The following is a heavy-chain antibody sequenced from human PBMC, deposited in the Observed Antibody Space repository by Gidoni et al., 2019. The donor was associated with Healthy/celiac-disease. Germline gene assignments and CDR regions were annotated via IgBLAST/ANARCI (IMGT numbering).Heavy chain of an antibody. CDR2: ISSSSSYI. Sequence: EVQLVESGGGLVKPGGSLRLSCAASGFTFSSYRMNWVRQAPGKGMEWVSSISSSSSYIYYADAVKGRFTISRDNAKNSLYLQMNSLRAEDTAVYYCARDQYDSSGYYPYYYYGMDVWGQGTTVTVSS. D-gene: IGHD3-22*01. CDR1: GFTFSSYR. CDR3: ARDQYDSSGYYPYYYYGMDV. V-gene: IGHV3-21*01. J-gene: IGHJ6*02.